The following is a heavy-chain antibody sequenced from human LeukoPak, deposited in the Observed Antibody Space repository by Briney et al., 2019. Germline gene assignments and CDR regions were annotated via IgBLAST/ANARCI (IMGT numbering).Heavy chain of an antibody. CDR1: GGTFSSYA. Sequence: SVKVSCKASGGTFSSYAISWVRQAPGQGLEWMGGIIPIFGTANYAQKFQGRVTITADESTSTAYMELSSLRSEDTAVYYCARRLYYYDSSGSSPGAFDIWGQGTMVTASS. CDR3: ARRLYYYDSSGSSPGAFDI. V-gene: IGHV1-69*13. J-gene: IGHJ3*02. D-gene: IGHD3-22*01. CDR2: IIPIFGTA.